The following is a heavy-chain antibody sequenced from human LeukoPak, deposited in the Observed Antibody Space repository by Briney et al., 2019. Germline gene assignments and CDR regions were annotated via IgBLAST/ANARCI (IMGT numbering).Heavy chain of an antibody. CDR2: IWYDGSNK. Sequence: GRSLRLSGAASGFTFSSYGMHWVRQAPGKGLEWVAVIWYDGSNKYYADSVKGRFTISRDNSKNTLYLQMNSLRAEDTAVYYCARDLQLVLDYWGQGTLVTVSS. D-gene: IGHD6-13*01. CDR1: GFTFSSYG. CDR3: ARDLQLVLDY. J-gene: IGHJ4*02. V-gene: IGHV3-33*01.